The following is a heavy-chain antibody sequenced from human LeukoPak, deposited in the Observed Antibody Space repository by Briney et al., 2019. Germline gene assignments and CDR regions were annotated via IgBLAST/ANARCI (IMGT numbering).Heavy chain of an antibody. J-gene: IGHJ5*02. CDR2: INPSGGST. CDR3: ARDGCTTTRCYGGGNWFGP. CDR1: GYTFTSYY. Sequence: ASVKVSCKASGYTFTSYYMHWVRQAPGQGFEWMGIINPSGGSTTYAQKFQGRVTMTRDSSTSTVYLELSSLRSEDTALYYCARDGCTTTRCYGGGNWFGPWGQGTLVTVSS. D-gene: IGHD2-2*01. V-gene: IGHV1-46*01.